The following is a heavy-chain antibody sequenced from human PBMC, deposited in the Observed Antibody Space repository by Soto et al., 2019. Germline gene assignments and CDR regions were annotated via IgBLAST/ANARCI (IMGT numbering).Heavy chain of an antibody. V-gene: IGHV1-2*04. D-gene: IGHD1-26*01. CDR2: INPNSGGT. J-gene: IGHJ1*01. CDR1: GYTFTGYY. CDR3: ASTCIVGATPEGFDF. Sequence: GASVKVSCKASGYTFTGYYMHWVRQAPGQGLEWMGWINPNSGGTNYAQKFQGWVTMTRDTSISTAYMELSRLRSDDTAVYYCASTCIVGATPEGFDFWGQGTLVTVSS.